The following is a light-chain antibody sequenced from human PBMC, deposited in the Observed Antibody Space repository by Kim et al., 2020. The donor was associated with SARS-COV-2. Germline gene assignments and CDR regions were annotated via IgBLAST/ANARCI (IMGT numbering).Light chain of an antibody. CDR3: YSAADNNQV. CDR2: KDS. Sequence: SYELTQPSSVSVSPGQTARITCSGDVLAKKYARWFQQNPGQAPVLVIYKDSERPSGIPERFSGSSSGTTVTLTISGAQVEDEADSYCYSAADNNQVFGGG. V-gene: IGLV3-27*01. CDR1: VLAKKY. J-gene: IGLJ3*02.